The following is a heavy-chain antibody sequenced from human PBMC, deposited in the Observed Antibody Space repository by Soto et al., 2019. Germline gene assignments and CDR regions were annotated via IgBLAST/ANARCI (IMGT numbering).Heavy chain of an antibody. Sequence: EVRLLESGGGLVQPGGSLRLSCAASGFTFSNYAMTWVRQAPGKGLEWVSGMNGRGGSTSSADSVKGRFAISRDNSGNLTYLKMNGLSDRDPEVYYRTGEVSAGKCSTTDYLGQGNLGTVAS. CDR1: GFTFSNYA. CDR2: MNGRGGST. CDR3: TGEVSAGKCSTTDY. J-gene: IGHJ4*02. D-gene: IGHD1-1*01. V-gene: IGHV3-23*01.